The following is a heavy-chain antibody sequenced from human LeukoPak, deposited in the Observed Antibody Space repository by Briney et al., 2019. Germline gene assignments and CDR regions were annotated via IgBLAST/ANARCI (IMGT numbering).Heavy chain of an antibody. CDR1: GGSFSGYY. Sequence: SETLSLTCAVYGGSFSGYYWSWIRQPPGKGLEWIGEINHSGSANYNPSLKSRVTISVDTSKNQFSLKLSSVTAADTAVYYCARHQYYYDSSGYYPRFDYWGQGTLVTVSS. J-gene: IGHJ4*02. CDR2: INHSGSA. D-gene: IGHD3-22*01. CDR3: ARHQYYYDSSGYYPRFDY. V-gene: IGHV4-34*01.